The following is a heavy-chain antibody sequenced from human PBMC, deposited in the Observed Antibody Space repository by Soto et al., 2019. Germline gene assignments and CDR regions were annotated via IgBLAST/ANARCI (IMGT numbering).Heavy chain of an antibody. V-gene: IGHV3-11*01. CDR1: GFTFSDYY. D-gene: IGHD2-2*03. CDR2: ISGGAYTI. CDR3: ARQTTGYCSGTSCPAINYYYYMDV. J-gene: IGHJ6*03. Sequence: GGSLSLSCAASGFTFSDYYMSWIRQAPGKGLEWVSYISGGAYTIYYADSVKGRFTISRDNAKKSLYLQMNSLRAEDTAVYYCARQTTGYCSGTSCPAINYYYYMDVWGKGTTVTVSS.